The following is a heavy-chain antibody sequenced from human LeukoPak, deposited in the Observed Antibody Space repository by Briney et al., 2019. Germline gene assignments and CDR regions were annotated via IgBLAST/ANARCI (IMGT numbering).Heavy chain of an antibody. CDR2: IYHSGST. D-gene: IGHD6-19*01. CDR3: VRGRYSSGWYRDKNWFDP. Sequence: PSETLSLTCTVSGYSISSGYYWGWIRQPPGKGLEWIGSIYHSGSTYYNPSLKSRVTISVDTSKNQFSLKLSSVTAADTAVYYCVRGRYSSGWYRDKNWFDPWGQGTPVTVSS. V-gene: IGHV4-38-2*02. CDR1: GYSISSGYY. J-gene: IGHJ5*02.